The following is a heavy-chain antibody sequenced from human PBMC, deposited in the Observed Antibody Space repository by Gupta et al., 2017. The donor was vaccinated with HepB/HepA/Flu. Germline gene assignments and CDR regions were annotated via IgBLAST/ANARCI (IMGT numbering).Heavy chain of an antibody. Sequence: EVQLIESGGGLVQPGGSLRLSCPASGFTFSGYWMHWVRQTPGKGLVWVSDVSADGKTAFYADSVKGRFTISRYNANTVYLQMNSLRVEDTAVYYCGRVGEAGYWGQGALVTVSS. CDR3: GRVGEAGY. CDR1: GFTFSGYW. D-gene: IGHD4-17*01. V-gene: IGHV3-74*01. CDR2: VSADGKTA. J-gene: IGHJ4*02.